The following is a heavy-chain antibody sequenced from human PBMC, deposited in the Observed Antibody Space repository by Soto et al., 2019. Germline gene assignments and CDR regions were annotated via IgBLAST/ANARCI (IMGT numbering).Heavy chain of an antibody. V-gene: IGHV1-18*01. CDR3: ASHDSSGYYLNFDY. Sequence: GQRLEWMGWINACNGNTKYAQKLQGRVTMTTDTSTSTAYMELRSLRSDDTAVYYCASHDSSGYYLNFDYWGQGTLVTVSS. CDR2: INACNGNT. J-gene: IGHJ4*02. D-gene: IGHD3-22*01.